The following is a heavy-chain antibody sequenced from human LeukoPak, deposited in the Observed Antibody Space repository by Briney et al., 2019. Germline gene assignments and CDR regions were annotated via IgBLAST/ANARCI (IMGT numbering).Heavy chain of an antibody. D-gene: IGHD6-19*01. CDR1: GGSISSSNW. J-gene: IGHJ4*02. CDR2: IYHSGST. CDR3: ARSGGIAVAGSFDY. Sequence: SGTLSLTCAVSGGSISSSNWWSWVRQPPGKGLEWIGEIYHSGSTNYNPSLESRVTISVDKSKNQFSLKLSSVTAADTAVYYCARSGGIAVAGSFDYWGQGTQVTVSS. V-gene: IGHV4-4*02.